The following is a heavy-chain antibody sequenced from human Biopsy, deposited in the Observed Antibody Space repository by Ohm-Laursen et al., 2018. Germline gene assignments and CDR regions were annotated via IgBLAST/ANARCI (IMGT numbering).Heavy chain of an antibody. CDR3: ARGPGYDFWSGSDPFDI. J-gene: IGHJ3*02. Sequence: LVKVSCKASGYTFTAYGISWVRQAPGQGLEWMGWISTYNDDTNIAQKFQGRVSMTTDTSTRTAYMELRSLRSGDTAIYFCARGPGYDFWSGSDPFDIWGQGTLVTVS. D-gene: IGHD3-3*01. CDR2: ISTYNDDT. V-gene: IGHV1-18*04. CDR1: GYTFTAYG.